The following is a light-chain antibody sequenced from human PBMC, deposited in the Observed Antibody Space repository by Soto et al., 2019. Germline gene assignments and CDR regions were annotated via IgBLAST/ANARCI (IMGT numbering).Light chain of an antibody. Sequence: DIQMTQSPSTLSASVGDRVIITCRASQSISSWLAWYQQKPGKAPKLLIYKASSLESGVPSRFSGSGSGTEFTLTISSLQSEDFAVYYCQQYDKWPPWTFGQGTKVDIK. CDR3: QQYDKWPPWT. J-gene: IGKJ1*01. CDR2: KAS. V-gene: IGKV1-5*03. CDR1: QSISSW.